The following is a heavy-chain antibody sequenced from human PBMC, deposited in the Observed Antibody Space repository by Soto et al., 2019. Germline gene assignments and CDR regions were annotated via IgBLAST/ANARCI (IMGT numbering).Heavy chain of an antibody. V-gene: IGHV3-21*01. D-gene: IGHD3-10*01. Sequence: GGSLRLSCAASGFTFSSYSMNWVRQAPGKGLEWVSSISSSSSYIYYADSVKGRFTISRDNAKNSLYLQMNSLRAEDTAVYYCARGTPSMVRGVHYYYGMDVWGQGTTVTVSS. CDR3: ARGTPSMVRGVHYYYGMDV. J-gene: IGHJ6*02. CDR2: ISSSSSYI. CDR1: GFTFSSYS.